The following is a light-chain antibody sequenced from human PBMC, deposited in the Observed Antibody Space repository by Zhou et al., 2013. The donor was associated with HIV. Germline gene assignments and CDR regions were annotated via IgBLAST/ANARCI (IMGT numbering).Light chain of an antibody. CDR2: GAF. J-gene: IGKJ5*01. CDR3: HQYDDSQIT. Sequence: VLTQSPGTLSLSLGERATVSCRASQSISGNSVAWFQQKVGQPPRPLIYGAFTRATGIPGRFSGSGSGTDFTLTISSLEPEDSAVYYCHQYDDSQITFGQGTRLEIK. V-gene: IGKV3-20*01. CDR1: QSISGNS.